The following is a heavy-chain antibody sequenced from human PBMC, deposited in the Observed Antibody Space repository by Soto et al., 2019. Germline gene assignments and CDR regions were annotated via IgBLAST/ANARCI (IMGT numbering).Heavy chain of an antibody. Sequence: GGSLRLSCAASGFTFSSYGMHWVRQAPGKGLEWVAVISYDGSNKYYADSVKGRFTISRDNSKNTLYLQMNSLRAEDTAVYYCARNYYYGMDVWGQGTTVTVSS. V-gene: IGHV3-30*03. CDR3: ARNYYYGMDV. CDR1: GFTFSSYG. J-gene: IGHJ6*02. CDR2: ISYDGSNK.